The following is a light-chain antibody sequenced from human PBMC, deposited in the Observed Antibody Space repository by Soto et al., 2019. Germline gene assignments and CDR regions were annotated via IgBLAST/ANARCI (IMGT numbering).Light chain of an antibody. J-gene: IGKJ1*01. CDR1: QSVSSNY. CDR3: QQYGSSPRT. CDR2: GAF. Sequence: EIVLTPSLGTLSLSPWERATFSFSASQSVSSNYLAWYQQKPGQAPRLLIYGAFKRATGIPDRFSGSGSGTDFTLTISRMEPEDFAVYCCQQYGSSPRTFGQGTKVDIK. V-gene: IGKV3-20*01.